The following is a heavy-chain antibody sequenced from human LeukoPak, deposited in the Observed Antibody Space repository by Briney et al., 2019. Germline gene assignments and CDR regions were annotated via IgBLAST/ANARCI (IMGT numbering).Heavy chain of an antibody. D-gene: IGHD2-2*01. CDR2: IIPIFGTA. CDR1: GYTFTGYY. Sequence: SVKVSCKASGYTFTGYYMHWVRQAPGQGLEWMGGIIPIFGTANYAQKFQGRVTITADESTSTAYMELSSLRSEDTAVYYCARNGAPCSSTSCTSHAPYYYYYMDDWGKGTTVTVSS. V-gene: IGHV1-69*13. CDR3: ARNGAPCSSTSCTSHAPYYYYYMDD. J-gene: IGHJ6*03.